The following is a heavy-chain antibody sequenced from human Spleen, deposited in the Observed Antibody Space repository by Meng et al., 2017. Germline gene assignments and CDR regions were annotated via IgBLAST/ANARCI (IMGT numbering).Heavy chain of an antibody. V-gene: IGHV1-18*01. CDR2: ISAYNGNT. CDR1: GYTFTNYG. D-gene: IGHD1-26*01. CDR3: VREGGTNPYYFEF. J-gene: IGHJ4*02. Sequence: QVQLVQSGAEVKKPGASVKVPCKASGYTFTNYGITWVRQAPGQGLEWMGWISAYNGNTNYAQKVQGRVTMTTDTSTTTVYMELRSLTSDDTAVYYCVREGGTNPYYFEFWGQGTLVTVSS.